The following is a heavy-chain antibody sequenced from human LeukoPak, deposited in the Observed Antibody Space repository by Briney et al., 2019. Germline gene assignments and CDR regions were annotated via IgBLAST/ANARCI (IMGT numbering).Heavy chain of an antibody. J-gene: IGHJ5*02. Sequence: GGSLRLSCAASGFTFSSYAMSWVRQAPGKGLEWVSAISGSGGSTYYADPVKGRSTISRDNSKNTLYLQMNSLRAEDTAVYYCAKGNEYSSSWYRYNWFDPWGQGILVTVSS. CDR1: GFTFSSYA. D-gene: IGHD6-13*01. CDR2: ISGSGGST. V-gene: IGHV3-23*01. CDR3: AKGNEYSSSWYRYNWFDP.